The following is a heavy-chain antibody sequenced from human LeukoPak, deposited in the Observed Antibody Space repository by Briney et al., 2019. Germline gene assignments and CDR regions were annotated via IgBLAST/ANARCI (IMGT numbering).Heavy chain of an antibody. CDR2: ISGSGGST. CDR3: TKEQIGYSYASV. Sequence: PGGSLRLSCAASGFTFSSYWVSWVRQAPGKGLEWVSAISGSGGSTYYADSVKGRFTVSRDNFKNTLYLQMNGLRTEDTAVYHCTKEQIGYSYASVWGQGTMVTVSS. V-gene: IGHV3-23*01. D-gene: IGHD5-18*01. CDR1: GFTFSSYW. J-gene: IGHJ3*01.